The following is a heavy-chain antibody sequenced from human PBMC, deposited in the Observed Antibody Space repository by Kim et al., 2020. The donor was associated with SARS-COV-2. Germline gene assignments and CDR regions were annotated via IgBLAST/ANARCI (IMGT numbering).Heavy chain of an antibody. CDR2: IYYSGTT. J-gene: IGHJ4*02. CDR3: ARSEGRGSWHQFDY. CDR1: SDSISSYY. V-gene: IGHV4-59*01. D-gene: IGHD6-13*01. Sequence: SETLSLTCTVSSDSISSYYCSWIRQLPGKGLEWIDSIYYSGTTNYNPSLNSRVTISWDTSKNQFSLELTSVTDADTTVYYCARSEGRGSWHQFDYWGQGILVTVSS.